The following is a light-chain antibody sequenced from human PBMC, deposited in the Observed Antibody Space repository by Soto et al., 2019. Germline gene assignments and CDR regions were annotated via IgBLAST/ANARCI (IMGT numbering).Light chain of an antibody. Sequence: QSALTQPASVSGSPGQSITISCTGTSSDVGSYNLVSWYQQHPGKAPKLMIYEGSKRPSGVSNRFSGSKSDNTASLTISGLQAEDETDYYCCSYAAGSTVVFGTGTKVTVL. V-gene: IGLV2-23*01. CDR3: CSYAAGSTVV. J-gene: IGLJ1*01. CDR1: SSDVGSYNL. CDR2: EGS.